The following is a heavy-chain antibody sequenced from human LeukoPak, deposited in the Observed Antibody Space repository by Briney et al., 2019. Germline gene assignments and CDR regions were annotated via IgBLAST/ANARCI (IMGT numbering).Heavy chain of an antibody. D-gene: IGHD3-22*01. CDR2: ISGSGGST. CDR1: GFTFSSYG. J-gene: IGHJ4*02. V-gene: IGHV3-23*01. CDR3: AKDSRGYQDYFDY. Sequence: GGSLRLSCAAFGFTFSSYGMSWVRQAPGKGLEWVSVISGSGGSTYYAASVKGRFTISRDNSKNTLYLQMSSLRAEDTAVYYCAKDSRGYQDYFDYWGQGTLVTVSS.